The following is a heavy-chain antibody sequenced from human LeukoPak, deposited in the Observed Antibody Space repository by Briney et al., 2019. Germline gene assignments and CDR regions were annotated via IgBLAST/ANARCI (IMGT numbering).Heavy chain of an antibody. D-gene: IGHD3-22*01. J-gene: IGHJ4*02. CDR1: GFTFSSYT. CDR2: LSFGGGTI. V-gene: IGHV3-23*01. Sequence: GGSLRLSCAASGFTFSSYTMAWVRQAPGKGLECVSSLSFGGGTIYYADSVKGRFTISRDNSKNTLYLQMNNLRAEDTAVYYCAKDTNYYDSSGIDYWGQGTLVTVSS. CDR3: AKDTNYYDSSGIDY.